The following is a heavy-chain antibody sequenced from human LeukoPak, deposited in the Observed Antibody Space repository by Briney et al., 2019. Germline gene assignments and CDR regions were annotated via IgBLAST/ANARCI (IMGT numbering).Heavy chain of an antibody. CDR2: IYYSGST. D-gene: IGHD4-11*01. J-gene: IGHJ3*02. V-gene: IGHV4-39*07. CDR1: GGSISSSSYY. Sequence: SETLSLTCTVSGGSISSSSYYWGWIRQPTGKGLEWIGSIYYSGSTYYNPSLKSRVTISVDTSKNQFSLKLSSVTAADTAMYYCARGMTTLTYDAFDIWGQGTMVTVSS. CDR3: ARGMTTLTYDAFDI.